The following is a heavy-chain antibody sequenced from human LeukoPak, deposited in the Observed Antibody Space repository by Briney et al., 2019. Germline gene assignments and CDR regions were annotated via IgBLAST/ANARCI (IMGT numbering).Heavy chain of an antibody. J-gene: IGHJ4*02. Sequence: PGGSLRLSRAASGFTFSSYWMSWVRQAPGKGLEWVSVVYSGGSTYYADSVKGRFTLSRDNSKNTLYLQMNSLRPDDTAVYYCASSANWGSHWGQGTLVTVSS. CDR3: ASSANWGSH. CDR2: VYSGGST. CDR1: GFTFSSYW. D-gene: IGHD7-27*01. V-gene: IGHV3-66*02.